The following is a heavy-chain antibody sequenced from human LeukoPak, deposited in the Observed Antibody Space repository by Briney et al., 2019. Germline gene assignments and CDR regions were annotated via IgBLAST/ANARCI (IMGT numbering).Heavy chain of an antibody. Sequence: GGSLRLSCAASGFSFNTYSMTWVRQAPGKGLEWVSITSRTSESTFYADSVKGRFTISRDNAKNSLYLQMNGLRADDTATYYCARGATDTTRWFDPWGQGTLVTVSS. D-gene: IGHD1-7*01. CDR2: TSRTSEST. J-gene: IGHJ5*02. V-gene: IGHV3-21*01. CDR1: GFSFNTYS. CDR3: ARGATDTTRWFDP.